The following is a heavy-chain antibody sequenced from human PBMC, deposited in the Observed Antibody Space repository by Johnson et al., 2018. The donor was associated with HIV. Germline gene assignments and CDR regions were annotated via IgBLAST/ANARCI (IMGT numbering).Heavy chain of an antibody. V-gene: IGHV3-7*01. CDR2: IKQDGSEK. CDR1: GFTFSNYW. Sequence: VQLVESGGGVVQPGGSLRLSCAASGFTFSNYWMTWIRQAPGKGLEWVANIKQDGSEKYYVDSVKGRFTISRDNAKNSLYLQMNSLRAEDTAVYYCARDLGDDAFDIWGQGTMVTVSS. CDR3: ARDLGDDAFDI. D-gene: IGHD3-16*01. J-gene: IGHJ3*02.